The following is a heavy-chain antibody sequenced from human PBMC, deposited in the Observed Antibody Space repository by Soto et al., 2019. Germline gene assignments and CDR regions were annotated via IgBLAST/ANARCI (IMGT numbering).Heavy chain of an antibody. CDR2: IDPSDSYT. J-gene: IGHJ4*02. CDR1: GYSFTSYW. CDR3: ERHSSTGYRSSWYDY. Sequence: GESLKISCKGSGYSFTSYWIGWVRQMPGKGLEWMGRIDPSDSYTNYSPSFQGHVTISADKSISTAYLQWSSLKASDTAMYYCERHSSTGYRSSWYDYWGQGTLVTVSS. D-gene: IGHD6-13*01. V-gene: IGHV5-10-1*01.